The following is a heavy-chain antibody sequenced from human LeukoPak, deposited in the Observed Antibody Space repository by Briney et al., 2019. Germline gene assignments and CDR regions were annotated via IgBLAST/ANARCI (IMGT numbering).Heavy chain of an antibody. V-gene: IGHV4-61*02. J-gene: IGHJ4*02. CDR1: GGSISSGSYY. CDR2: ISTTGST. Sequence: PSETLSLTCTVSGGSISSGSYYWSSIRQPAGKGLEWVGRISTTGSTNCNPSLKSRVTISLDTSKRQFSLKLSSVTTADTAVYYCARGPDGITSDYWGQGTLVTVSS. D-gene: IGHD3-16*01. CDR3: ARGPDGITSDY.